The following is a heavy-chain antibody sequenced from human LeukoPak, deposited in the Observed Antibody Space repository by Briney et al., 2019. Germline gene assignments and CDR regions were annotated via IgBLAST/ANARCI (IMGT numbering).Heavy chain of an antibody. J-gene: IGHJ4*02. D-gene: IGHD6-19*01. CDR2: ISGNGGST. CDR1: GFAFSSYA. V-gene: IGHV3-23*01. Sequence: GGSLRLSCAASGFAFSSYAMSWVRQAPGKGLEWVSAISGNGGSTYYAGSVKGRFIISRDNFKNTLSVEMNSLRSDDTAVYYCAREKTLIAVAGYWGQGTLVTVSS. CDR3: AREKTLIAVAGY.